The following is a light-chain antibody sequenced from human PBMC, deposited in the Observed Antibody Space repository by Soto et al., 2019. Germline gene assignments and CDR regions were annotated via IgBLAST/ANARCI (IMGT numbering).Light chain of an antibody. V-gene: IGKV1-6*01. CDR3: LQAYSYPFT. CDR1: QAIRND. Sequence: AIQVTQSPSSLSASVGDTVTITCRASQAIRNDVGWHQQKPGEAPKALIRAAEYLESGVPSRFSGSGSGTEYTLTISSLQPEDSAPYYCLQAYSYPFTFGEGTKVEIK. J-gene: IGKJ4*01. CDR2: AAE.